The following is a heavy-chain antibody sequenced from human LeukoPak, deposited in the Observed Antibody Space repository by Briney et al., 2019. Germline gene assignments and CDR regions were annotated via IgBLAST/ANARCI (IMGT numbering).Heavy chain of an antibody. CDR3: ATTELDIVVVPAAISGWFDP. CDR1: GGTFSSYA. D-gene: IGHD2-2*03. V-gene: IGHV1-69*05. Sequence: GSSVKVSCKASGGTFSSYAISWVRQAPGQGLEWMGGIIPIFGTANYAQKFQGRVTITTDESTSTAYMELSSLRSEDTAVYYSATTELDIVVVPAAISGWFDPWGQGTLVTVSS. J-gene: IGHJ5*02. CDR2: IIPIFGTA.